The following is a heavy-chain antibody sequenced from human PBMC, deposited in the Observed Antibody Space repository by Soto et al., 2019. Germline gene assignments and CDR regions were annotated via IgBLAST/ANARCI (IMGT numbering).Heavy chain of an antibody. CDR2: IIPFLGIA. Sequence: QVQLVQSGAEVQKPGSSVKVSCKASGGTFSSYTISWARQAPGHRLERMGRIIPFLGIANYDKKFQGRVTMTADKSTSSAYMELSSLRSEDTAVYYCARDRGDSDDAFDIWGQGTMVTVSS. V-gene: IGHV1-69*08. CDR3: ARDRGDSDDAFDI. CDR1: GGTFSSYT. D-gene: IGHD3-22*01. J-gene: IGHJ3*02.